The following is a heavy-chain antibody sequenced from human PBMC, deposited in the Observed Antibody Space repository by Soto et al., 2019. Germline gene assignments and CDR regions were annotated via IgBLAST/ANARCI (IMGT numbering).Heavy chain of an antibody. D-gene: IGHD3-10*01. V-gene: IGHV1-18*01. Sequence: QVQLLQSGAEVKKPGASVKVSCKASGYTFTNYGITWVRQAPGQGLEWMGWISAYNGDTHYTQRLQGRVTMTTDTSRSTANWGLRGLSSEDTPCYSCGRGRKPSGTFYYSMDFWGKGTT. CDR3: GRGRKPSGTFYYSMDF. CDR2: ISAYNGDT. CDR1: GYTFTNYG. J-gene: IGHJ6*03.